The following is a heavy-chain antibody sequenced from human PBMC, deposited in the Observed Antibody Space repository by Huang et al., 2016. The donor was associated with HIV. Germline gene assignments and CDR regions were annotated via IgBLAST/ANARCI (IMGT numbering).Heavy chain of an antibody. CDR3: TTGGEDYYDGSGYYRGEYYFDF. CDR2: IKRKADGVKT. Sequence: EVQLVESGGGLVKPGGSLSISCAASGFTFSNALMSWVRQGPGKGLEWVGNIKRKADGVKTDYAAHGKGRFTISRDDSNNTLYLQMNSLKTEDTAVYYCTTGGEDYYDGSGYYRGEYYFDFWGQGTLVTVSS. D-gene: IGHD3-22*01. J-gene: IGHJ4*02. V-gene: IGHV3-15*01. CDR1: GFTFSNAL.